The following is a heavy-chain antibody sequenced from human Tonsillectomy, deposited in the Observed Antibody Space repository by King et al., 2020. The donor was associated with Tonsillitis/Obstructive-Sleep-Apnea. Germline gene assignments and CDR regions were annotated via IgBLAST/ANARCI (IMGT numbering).Heavy chain of an antibody. Sequence: VQLVESGGGLVKPGGSLRLSCAVSGFTFSSYSMNWVRQAPGKGLEWVSSISSSSSYISYADSVKGRFTISRDNAKNSLFLQMNSLRAEDTAIYYCARDSDDAFDIWGQGTMVTVSS. CDR3: ARDSDDAFDI. CDR1: GFTFSSYS. V-gene: IGHV3-21*01. CDR2: ISSSSSYI. J-gene: IGHJ3*02.